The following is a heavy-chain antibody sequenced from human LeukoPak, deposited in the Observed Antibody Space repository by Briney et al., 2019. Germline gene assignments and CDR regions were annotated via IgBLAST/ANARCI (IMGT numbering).Heavy chain of an antibody. Sequence: GGSLRVSCAASGFTFSSYNMNWVRQAPGKGLEWVSYISSSSSTIYYADSVKGRFTISRDNAKNSLYLQMNSLRAEDTAVYYCARSGSYRLDYWGQGTLVTVSS. CDR2: ISSSSSTI. D-gene: IGHD1-26*01. CDR3: ARSGSYRLDY. V-gene: IGHV3-48*01. CDR1: GFTFSSYN. J-gene: IGHJ4*02.